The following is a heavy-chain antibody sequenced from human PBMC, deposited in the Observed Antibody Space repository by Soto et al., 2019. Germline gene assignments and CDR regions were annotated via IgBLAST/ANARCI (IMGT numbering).Heavy chain of an antibody. J-gene: IGHJ6*02. CDR2: ISHDGSNK. CDR1: GFTFSSYG. D-gene: IGHD2-21*01. Sequence: GGSLRLSCAASGFTFSSYGMHWVRQAPGKGLEWVAVISHDGSNKYYADSVKGRFTISRDNSKNTLYLQMNSLRAEDTAVYYCAKPVIYYGMDVWGQGTTVTV. CDR3: AKPVIYYGMDV. V-gene: IGHV3-30*18.